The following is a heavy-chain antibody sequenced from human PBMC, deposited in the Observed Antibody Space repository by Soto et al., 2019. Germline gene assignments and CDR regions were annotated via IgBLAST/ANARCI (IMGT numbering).Heavy chain of an antibody. CDR2: IYYSGST. Sequence: QLQLQESGPGLVKPSETLSLTCTVSGGSISSSSYYWGWIRQPPGKGLEWIGSIYYSGSTYYNPSLKSRVXLXVXXSKNQFSLKLSSVTAADTAGYYCARHTPAISISDHWGQGTLVTVSS. CDR1: GGSISSSSYY. D-gene: IGHD2-15*01. J-gene: IGHJ4*02. V-gene: IGHV4-39*01. CDR3: ARHTPAISISDH.